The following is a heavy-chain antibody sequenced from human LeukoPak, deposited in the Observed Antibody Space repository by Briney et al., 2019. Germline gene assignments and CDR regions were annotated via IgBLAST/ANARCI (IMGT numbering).Heavy chain of an antibody. J-gene: IGHJ6*02. CDR2: INHSGST. Sequence: SETLSLTCAVYGESFSGYYWSWIRQPPGKGLEWIGEINHSGSTNYNPSLKSRVTISVDTSKNQFSLKLSSVTAADTAVYYCARVPYYDILTGYWGDYYYYYGMDVWGQGTTVTVSS. V-gene: IGHV4-34*01. CDR3: ARVPYYDILTGYWGDYYYYYGMDV. CDR1: GESFSGYY. D-gene: IGHD3-9*01.